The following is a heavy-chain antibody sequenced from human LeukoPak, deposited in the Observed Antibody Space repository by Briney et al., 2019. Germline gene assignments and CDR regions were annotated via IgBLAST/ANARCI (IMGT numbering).Heavy chain of an antibody. Sequence: GGSLRLSCAASGFTFTHFGMLWVRQAPGKGLDWVAFVRYDGDLQFYADSVQGRFTISRDNSKNTVDLQMNRLSIEDTAVYYCVKESLEGDTCGEGTLVTVPS. CDR1: GFTFTHFG. CDR3: VKESLEGDT. V-gene: IGHV3-30*02. J-gene: IGHJ5*02. D-gene: IGHD1-1*01. CDR2: VRYDGDLQ.